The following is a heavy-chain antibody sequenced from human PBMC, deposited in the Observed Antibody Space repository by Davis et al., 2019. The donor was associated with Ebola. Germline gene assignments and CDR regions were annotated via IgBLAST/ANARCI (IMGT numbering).Heavy chain of an antibody. J-gene: IGHJ4*02. CDR3: ARGSGYSSGWTGY. Sequence: GGSLRLSCAASGFTFSSYWMSWVRQAPGKGLEWVANIKQDGSEKYYADSVKGRFTISRDNSKNTLYLQMNSLRAEDTAVYYCARGSGYSSGWTGYWGQGTLVTVSS. D-gene: IGHD6-19*01. CDR2: IKQDGSEK. V-gene: IGHV3-7*01. CDR1: GFTFSSYW.